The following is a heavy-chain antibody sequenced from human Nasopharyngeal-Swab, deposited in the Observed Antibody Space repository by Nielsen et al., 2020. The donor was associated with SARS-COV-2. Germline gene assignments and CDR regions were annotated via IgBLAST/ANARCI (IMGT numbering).Heavy chain of an antibody. V-gene: IGHV3-21*01. J-gene: IGHJ6*02. Sequence: GESLKISCAASGFTFSSYSMNWVRQAPGKGLEWVSSISSSSSYIYYADSVKGRFTISRDNAKNSLYLQMNSLRAEDTAVYYCARDTQITIFGVVIEKRYYYYGMDVWGQGTTVTVSS. D-gene: IGHD3-3*01. CDR1: GFTFSSYS. CDR3: ARDTQITIFGVVIEKRYYYYGMDV. CDR2: ISSSSSYI.